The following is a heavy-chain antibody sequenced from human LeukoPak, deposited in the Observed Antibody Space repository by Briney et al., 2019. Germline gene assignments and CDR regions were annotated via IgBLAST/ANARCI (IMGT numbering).Heavy chain of an antibody. D-gene: IGHD3-3*01. Sequence: ASVKVSCKASGYTFTVFYMHWVRQAPGQGLEWMGWINTNTGNPTYAQGFTGRFVFSLDTSVSTAYLQISSLKAEDTAVYYCARGERIFGVVGDMDVWGKGTTVTVSS. CDR3: ARGERIFGVVGDMDV. J-gene: IGHJ6*03. V-gene: IGHV7-4-1*02. CDR2: INTNTGNP. CDR1: GYTFTVFY.